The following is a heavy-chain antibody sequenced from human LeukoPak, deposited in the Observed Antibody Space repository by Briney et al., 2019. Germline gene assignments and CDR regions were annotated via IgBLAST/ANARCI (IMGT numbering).Heavy chain of an antibody. Sequence: ASVKVSCKASGYTFTGYYMHWVRQAPGQGLEWMGWINPNSGGTNYAQKFQGRVTMTRDTFISTAYMELSRLRSDDTAVYYCARRGCSGGSCYSQVDPWGQGTLVTVSS. V-gene: IGHV1-2*02. D-gene: IGHD2-15*01. J-gene: IGHJ5*02. CDR3: ARRGCSGGSCYSQVDP. CDR1: GYTFTGYY. CDR2: INPNSGGT.